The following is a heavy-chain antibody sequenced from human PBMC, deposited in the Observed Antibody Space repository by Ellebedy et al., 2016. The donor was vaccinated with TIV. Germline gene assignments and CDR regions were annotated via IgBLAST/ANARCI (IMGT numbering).Heavy chain of an antibody. J-gene: IGHJ4*02. CDR1: GGSISSYY. Sequence: SETLSLTCTVSGGSISSYYWSWIRQPPGKGLEWIGYIYYSGSTNYNPSLKSRVTISVDTSKNQFSLKRSSVTAADPAVYYCARGGYSYGSYFDYWGQGTLVTVSS. CDR3: ARGGYSYGSYFDY. CDR2: IYYSGST. V-gene: IGHV4-59*01. D-gene: IGHD5-18*01.